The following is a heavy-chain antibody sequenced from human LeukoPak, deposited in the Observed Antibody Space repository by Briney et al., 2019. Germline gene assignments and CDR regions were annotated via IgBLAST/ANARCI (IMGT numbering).Heavy chain of an antibody. D-gene: IGHD2-15*01. V-gene: IGHV3-7*01. J-gene: IGHJ4*02. Sequence: PGGSLRLSCAASGFTFRNYWMGWVRQAPGKGLEWVASTKPDGTVEYYADSVRGRFTTSRDNANNFLYLQMNSLRGEDTAVYYCARDGGLHTNFDYWGQGTLVTVSS. CDR2: TKPDGTVE. CDR1: GFTFRNYW. CDR3: ARDGGLHTNFDY.